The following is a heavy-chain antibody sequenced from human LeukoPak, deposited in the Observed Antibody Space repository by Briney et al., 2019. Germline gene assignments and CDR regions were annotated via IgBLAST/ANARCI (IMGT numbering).Heavy chain of an antibody. CDR3: ASGAYCGGDCYSEEYFQH. V-gene: IGHV5-51*01. CDR1: GYSFTSYW. J-gene: IGHJ1*01. Sequence: GESLKISCKGSGYSFTSYWLGWVRQVPGKGLEWMGIIYPGDSDTRYSPSFQGQVTISADKSISTAYLQWSSLKASDTAMYYCASGAYCGGDCYSEEYFQHWGQGTLVTVSS. D-gene: IGHD2-21*02. CDR2: IYPGDSDT.